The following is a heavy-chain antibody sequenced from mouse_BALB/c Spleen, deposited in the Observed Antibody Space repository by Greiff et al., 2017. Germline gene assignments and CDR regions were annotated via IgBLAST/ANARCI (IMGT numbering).Heavy chain of an antibody. J-gene: IGHJ4*01. Sequence: VQLQQSGAELVRPGALVKLSCKASGFNIKDYYMPWVKQRPEQGLEWIGWIDPENGNTIYDPKFQGKASITADTSSNTAYLQLSSLTSEDTAVYYCARGYLYAMDYWGQGTSVTVSA. CDR3: ARGYLYAMDY. D-gene: IGHD5-1*01. CDR1: GFNIKDYY. V-gene: IGHV14-1*02. CDR2: IDPENGNT.